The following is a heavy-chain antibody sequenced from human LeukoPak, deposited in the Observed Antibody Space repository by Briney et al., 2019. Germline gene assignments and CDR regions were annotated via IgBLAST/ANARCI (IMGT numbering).Heavy chain of an antibody. J-gene: IGHJ4*02. Sequence: GGSLRLSCAASGFTFSSYSMNWVRQAPGKGLEWDSSISSSSSYIYYADSVKGRFTISRDNAKNSLYLQMNSLRAEDTAVYYCAISQGRYCSSTSCYNTFDYWGQGTLVTVSS. CDR2: ISSSSSYI. V-gene: IGHV3-21*01. CDR1: GFTFSSYS. D-gene: IGHD2-2*01. CDR3: AISQGRYCSSTSCYNTFDY.